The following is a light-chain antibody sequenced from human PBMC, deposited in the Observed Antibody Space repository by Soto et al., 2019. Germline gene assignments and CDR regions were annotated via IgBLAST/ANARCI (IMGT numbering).Light chain of an antibody. J-gene: IGKJ5*01. CDR1: QSVDTM. Sequence: EIVLTQSPATLSLSAGERVTLSCRSSQSVDTMVAWYQQQVGRTPRLLIYAASSRATGSPDRFSGGGSGTDFTLTISRLEPEDFAVYYCQQYGYSPITFGQGTRLEIK. V-gene: IGKV3-20*01. CDR3: QQYGYSPIT. CDR2: AAS.